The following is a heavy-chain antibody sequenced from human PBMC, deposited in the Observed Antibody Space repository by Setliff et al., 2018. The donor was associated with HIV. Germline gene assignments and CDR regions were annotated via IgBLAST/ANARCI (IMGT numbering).Heavy chain of an antibody. CDR3: ARAGVGPRTGYYYYMDV. V-gene: IGHV1-8*01. CDR1: GHTFTNYD. D-gene: IGHD1-26*01. J-gene: IGHJ6*03. CDR2: MNPNSGVS. Sequence: ASVKVSCKPPGHTFTNYDIHWMRRAPGQGLEWMGWMNPNSGVSGYALKFHDRVTMTRDTSITTLYMELNSLRGDDTAVYYCARAGVGPRTGYYYYMDVWGKGTTVTVSS.